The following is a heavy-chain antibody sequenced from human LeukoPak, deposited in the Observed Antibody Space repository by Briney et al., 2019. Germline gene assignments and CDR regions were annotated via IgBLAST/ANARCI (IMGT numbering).Heavy chain of an antibody. D-gene: IGHD5-24*01. J-gene: IGHJ4*02. V-gene: IGHV3-9*01. CDR3: AKATMAGYFDY. Sequence: PGGSLRLSCAASGFTFDDYAMHWVRQAPGKGLEWVSGISWNSGSIGYADSVKGRFTISRDNAKNSLYLRMNSLRAEDTALYYCAKATMAGYFDYWGQGTLVTVSS. CDR2: ISWNSGSI. CDR1: GFTFDDYA.